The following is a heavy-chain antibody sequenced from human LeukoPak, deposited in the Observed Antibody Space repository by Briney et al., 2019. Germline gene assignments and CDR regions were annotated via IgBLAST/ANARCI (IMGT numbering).Heavy chain of an antibody. J-gene: IGHJ4*02. Sequence: ASVKVSCKASGYTFTGYYMHWVRQAPGRGLEWMGWINPNSGGTNYAQKFQGWVTMAGDTSISTAYMELSRLRSDDTAVYYCARVPNSGWVEYYFDYWGQGTLVTVSS. V-gene: IGHV1-2*04. D-gene: IGHD6-19*01. CDR1: GYTFTGYY. CDR2: INPNSGGT. CDR3: ARVPNSGWVEYYFDY.